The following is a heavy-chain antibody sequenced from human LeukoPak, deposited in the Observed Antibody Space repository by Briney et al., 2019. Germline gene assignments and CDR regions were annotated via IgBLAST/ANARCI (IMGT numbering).Heavy chain of an antibody. Sequence: GGSLRLSCAASGIIFSNYWMHWVRQAPGKGLVWVSRINRDGSSTSYADSVKGRFTISRDNAKKSLFLQMNSLRAEDTAVYYCTRDLGGYGDYGTNFDYWGQGTLVTVSS. CDR2: INRDGSST. CDR1: GIIFSNYW. V-gene: IGHV3-74*01. J-gene: IGHJ4*02. D-gene: IGHD4-17*01. CDR3: TRDLGGYGDYGTNFDY.